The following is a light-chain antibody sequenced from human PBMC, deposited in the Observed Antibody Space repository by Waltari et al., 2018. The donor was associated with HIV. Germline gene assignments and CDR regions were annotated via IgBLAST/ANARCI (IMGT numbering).Light chain of an antibody. Sequence: QSVLTQPPSVSAAPGQKVTISCSGSSSNIGNTFVSWFQQLPGTAPKLLIYDNTRRPSGIPDRFSGSKSGTSATLGITGLQSGDEADYYCGTWDSSLSAWVFGGGTKLTVL. V-gene: IGLV1-51*01. J-gene: IGLJ2*01. CDR1: SSNIGNTF. CDR2: DNT. CDR3: GTWDSSLSAWV.